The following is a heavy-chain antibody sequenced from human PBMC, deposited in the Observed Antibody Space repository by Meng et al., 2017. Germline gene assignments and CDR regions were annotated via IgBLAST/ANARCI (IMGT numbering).Heavy chain of an antibody. D-gene: IGHD6-13*01. V-gene: IGHV4-39*07. CDR1: GGSISSSSYY. Sequence: PDSGPGLVKPSQTLSLTCTVSGGSISSSSYYWGWLRQPPGKGLEWIGSIYYSGSTYYNPSLKSRVTISVDTSKNQFSLKLSSVTAADTAVYYCARDGIAAAGTGRSYFQHWGQGTLVTVSS. CDR3: ARDGIAAAGTGRSYFQH. CDR2: IYYSGST. J-gene: IGHJ1*01.